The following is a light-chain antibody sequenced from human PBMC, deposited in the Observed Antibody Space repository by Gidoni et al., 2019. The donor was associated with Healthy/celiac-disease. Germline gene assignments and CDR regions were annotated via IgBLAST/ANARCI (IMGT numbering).Light chain of an antibody. CDR3: QQYNNWPPP. J-gene: IGKJ1*01. V-gene: IGKV3-15*01. CDR2: GAS. Sequence: EILMTQSPAPLSVSPGERATLACRASQSVSSNLAWYQQKPGQAPRLLIYGASTRATGIPARFSGSGSGTEFTLTISSLQSEDFAVYYCQQYNNWPPPFGQGTKVEIK. CDR1: QSVSSN.